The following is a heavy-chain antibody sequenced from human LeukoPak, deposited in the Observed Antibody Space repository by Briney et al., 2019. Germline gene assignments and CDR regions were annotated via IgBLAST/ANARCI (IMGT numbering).Heavy chain of an antibody. D-gene: IGHD6-19*01. CDR3: CWLVGDY. CDR2: ISGGST. CDR1: GFTFSSYA. J-gene: IGHJ4*02. Sequence: PGGSLRLSCGASGFTFSSYAMSWVRQAPGKGLEWVSAISGGSTYYADSVKGRFTISRDNSKNTLYLQMNSLRAEDTAVYYCCWLVGDYWGQGTLVTVSS. V-gene: IGHV3-23*01.